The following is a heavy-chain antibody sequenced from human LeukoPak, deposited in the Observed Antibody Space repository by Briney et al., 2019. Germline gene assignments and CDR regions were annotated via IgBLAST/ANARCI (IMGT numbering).Heavy chain of an antibody. D-gene: IGHD5-18*01. V-gene: IGHV4-59*08. J-gene: IGHJ5*02. CDR2: IYYSGST. CDR3: ARQGGSGGYSYGYGNWFDP. CDR1: GGSFSGYY. Sequence: SETLSLTCAVYGGSFSGYYWSWIRQPPGKGLEWIGYIYYSGSTNYNPSLKSRVTISVDTSKNQFSLKLSSVTAADTAVYYCARQGGSGGYSYGYGNWFDPWGQGTLVTVSS.